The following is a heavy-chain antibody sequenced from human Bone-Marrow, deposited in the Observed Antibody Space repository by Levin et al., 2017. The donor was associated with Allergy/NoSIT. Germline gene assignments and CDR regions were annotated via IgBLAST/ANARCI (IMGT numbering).Heavy chain of an antibody. Sequence: SVKVSCKASGGTLGTYSFSWVRQAPGQGLEWVGGIIPLFDTSNYAPKFQGRVTITADKSTNTAYMELTSLRSDDSAVYYCTRGKWMATIGGAFDIWGQGTMVIVSS. V-gene: IGHV1-69*06. D-gene: IGHD5-24*01. CDR3: TRGKWMATIGGAFDI. CDR2: IIPLFDTS. CDR1: GGTLGTYS. J-gene: IGHJ3*02.